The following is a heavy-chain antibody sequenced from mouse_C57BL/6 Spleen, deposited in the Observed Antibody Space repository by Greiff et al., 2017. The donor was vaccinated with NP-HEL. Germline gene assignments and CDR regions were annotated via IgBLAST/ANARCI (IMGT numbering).Heavy chain of an antibody. J-gene: IGHJ4*01. V-gene: IGHV1-54*01. CDR3: ARDRGAMDY. CDR1: GYAFTNYL. CDR2: INPGSGGT. Sequence: VQLQESGAELVRPGTSVKVSCKASGYAFTNYLIEWVKQRPGQGLEWIGVINPGSGGTNYNEKFKGKATLTADKSSSTAYMQLSSLTSEDSAVYFCARDRGAMDYWGQGTSVTVSS.